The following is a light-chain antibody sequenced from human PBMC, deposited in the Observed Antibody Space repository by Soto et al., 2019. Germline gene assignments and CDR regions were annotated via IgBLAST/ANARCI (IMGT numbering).Light chain of an antibody. J-gene: IGKJ1*01. Sequence: DIQVTQSPSTLSASVGDRFTITCRASQSISSWLAWYQQKPGKAPKLLIYDASSLESGVPSRLSGSGSGTEFTLTISSLQPDDFPTYYCQQYNSFWTFGQGTKVDIK. V-gene: IGKV1-5*01. CDR3: QQYNSFWT. CDR2: DAS. CDR1: QSISSW.